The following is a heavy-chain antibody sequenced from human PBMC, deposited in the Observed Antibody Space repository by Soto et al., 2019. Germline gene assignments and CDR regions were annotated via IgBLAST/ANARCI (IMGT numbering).Heavy chain of an antibody. Sequence: PGGSLTLSCAAYVCTFSSYRMNWVRQSPGKGLEWVANIKQDGSEKYNVDSVKGRFTISRDNAKNSLYLQMNGLRAEDTAVYYCARRLRIEDWGQGTLVTVS. CDR2: IKQDGSEK. J-gene: IGHJ4*02. CDR1: VCTFSSYR. D-gene: IGHD3-16*01. V-gene: IGHV3-7*01. CDR3: ARRLRIED.